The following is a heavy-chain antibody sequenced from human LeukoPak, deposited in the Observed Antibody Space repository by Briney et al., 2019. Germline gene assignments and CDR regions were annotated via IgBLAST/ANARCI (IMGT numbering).Heavy chain of an antibody. CDR2: IYSGGST. J-gene: IGHJ4*02. D-gene: IGHD5-12*01. CDR1: GFTVSSNY. V-gene: IGHV3-66*04. CDR3: ARHKDVDGLGGFDY. Sequence: PGGSLRLSCAASGFTVSSNYMSWVRQAPGKGLEWDSVIYSGGSTYYADSVKGRFTISRDNSKNTLYLQMNSLRAEDTAVYYCARHKDVDGLGGFDYWGQGTLVTVSS.